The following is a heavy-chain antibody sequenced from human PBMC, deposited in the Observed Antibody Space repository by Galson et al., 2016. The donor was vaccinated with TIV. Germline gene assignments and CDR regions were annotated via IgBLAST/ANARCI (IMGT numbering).Heavy chain of an antibody. CDR2: ISAYTGDT. CDR1: GYTFTNYG. V-gene: IGHV1-18*01. J-gene: IGHJ6*03. CDR3: ASSVPGEYYYNYYYMDV. D-gene: IGHD2-21*01. Sequence: SVKVSCKASGYTFTNYGISWVRQAPGRGLQWMGWISAYTGDTHFAQNFQGRVTMTTDTPTTTFYMELSSLRSEDTAVYYCASSVPGEYYYNYYYMDVWGAGTTVVGSS.